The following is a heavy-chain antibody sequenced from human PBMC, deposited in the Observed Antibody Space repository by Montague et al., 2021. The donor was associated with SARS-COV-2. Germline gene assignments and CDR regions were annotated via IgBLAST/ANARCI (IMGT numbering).Heavy chain of an antibody. CDR2: IYYSGST. CDR3: ARVGRQQLVRLSGMDV. V-gene: IGHV4-39*07. Sequence: SETLSLTCTVSGGPISSSSYYWGWIRQPPGKGLEWIGSIYYSGSTYYNPSLKSRVTISVETSKNRFSLKLSSVTAADTAVCYCARVGRQQLVRLSGMDVWGQGTTVTVSS. CDR1: GGPISSSSYY. J-gene: IGHJ6*02. D-gene: IGHD6-13*01.